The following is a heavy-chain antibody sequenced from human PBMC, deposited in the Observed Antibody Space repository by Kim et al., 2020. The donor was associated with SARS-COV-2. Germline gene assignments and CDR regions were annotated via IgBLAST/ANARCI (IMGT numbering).Heavy chain of an antibody. D-gene: IGHD3-3*01. CDR3: AKDPAAFWSGYHDY. Sequence: AAPVKGRFTISRDNSKNTLYLQMNSLRAEDTAVYYCAKDPAAFWSGYHDYWGQGTLVTVSS. V-gene: IGHV3-23*01. J-gene: IGHJ4*02.